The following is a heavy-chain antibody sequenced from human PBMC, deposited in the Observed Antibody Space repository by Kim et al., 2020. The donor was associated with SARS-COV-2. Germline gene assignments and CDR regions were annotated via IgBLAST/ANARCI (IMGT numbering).Heavy chain of an antibody. CDR3: ARGDNWNDSPFDY. V-gene: IGHV1-69*04. J-gene: IGHJ4*02. D-gene: IGHD1-1*01. Sequence: AQKFQGRVTITADKSTSTAYMELGSLRSEDTAVYYCARGDNWNDSPFDYWGQGTLVTVSS.